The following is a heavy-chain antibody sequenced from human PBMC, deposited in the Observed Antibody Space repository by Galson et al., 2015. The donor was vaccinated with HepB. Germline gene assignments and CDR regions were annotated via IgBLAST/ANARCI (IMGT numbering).Heavy chain of an antibody. Sequence: SLRLSCAASGFNFSRYNMNWVRRAPGKGLEWVSKVSYDSSYIYYADSVKGRFTMSRDNAKNSLYLQMNSLRAEDTAVYYCARDRHESLPAAFDYWGQGTLVTVSS. J-gene: IGHJ4*02. CDR3: ARDRHESLPAAFDY. CDR2: VSYDSSYI. D-gene: IGHD2-2*01. CDR1: GFNFSRYN. V-gene: IGHV3-21*01.